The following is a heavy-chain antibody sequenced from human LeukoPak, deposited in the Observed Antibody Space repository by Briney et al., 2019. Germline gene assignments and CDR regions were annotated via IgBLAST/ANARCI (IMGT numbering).Heavy chain of an antibody. CDR3: ARDPIRERDDY. CDR1: GGSFSGYY. D-gene: IGHD3-9*01. CDR2: INHSRST. Sequence: PETLSLTCAVYGGSFSGYYWTWIRQPPGKGLEWIGEINHSRSTNCNPSLKSRVIIAIDTSKNQLSLRLSSVTAADSAVYYCARDPIRERDDYWGQGTLVTVSS. V-gene: IGHV4-34*01. J-gene: IGHJ4*02.